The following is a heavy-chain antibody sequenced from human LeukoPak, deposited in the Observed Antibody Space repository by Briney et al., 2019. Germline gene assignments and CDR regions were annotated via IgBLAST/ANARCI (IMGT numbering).Heavy chain of an antibody. Sequence: GGSLRLSCAASGSTFDSYAMSWVRQAPGKGLEWVSAVSRFGGTTYYADSAKGRFTISRDNSNNTVYLQMNSLRVGDTALYYWVKHVGSRWSNNTFYPWGQGTLVTV. J-gene: IGHJ5*02. V-gene: IGHV3-23*01. CDR2: VSRFGGTT. CDR3: VKHVGSRWSNNTFYP. D-gene: IGHD6-13*01. CDR1: GSTFDSYA.